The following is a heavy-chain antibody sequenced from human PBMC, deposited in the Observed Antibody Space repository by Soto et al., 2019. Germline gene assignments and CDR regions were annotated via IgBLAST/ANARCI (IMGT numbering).Heavy chain of an antibody. D-gene: IGHD3-3*01. CDR2: IFSNDEK. Sequence: QVTLKESGPVLVKPTETLTLTCTVSGFSLSNARMGVSWIRQPPGKALEWLAHIFSNDEKSYSTSLKSRLTISKDTSKSQVVLTMTNVDPVETATHYCARIRGPYDFWRGGTQDLYYFDYWGQGTLVTVSS. CDR3: ARIRGPYDFWRGGTQDLYYFDY. J-gene: IGHJ4*02. V-gene: IGHV2-26*01. CDR1: GFSLSNARMG.